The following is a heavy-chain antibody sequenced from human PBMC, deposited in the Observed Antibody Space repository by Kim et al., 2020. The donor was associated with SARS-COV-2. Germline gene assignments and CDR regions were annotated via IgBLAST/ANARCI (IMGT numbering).Heavy chain of an antibody. V-gene: IGHV3-53*01. J-gene: IGHJ4*02. CDR3: TRGSTH. Sequence: IYNGGITYYADSVKGRFTISRNSSKNTLYLQMNSLKTEDTATYYCTRGSTHWGQGTLVTVSS. CDR2: IYNGGIT.